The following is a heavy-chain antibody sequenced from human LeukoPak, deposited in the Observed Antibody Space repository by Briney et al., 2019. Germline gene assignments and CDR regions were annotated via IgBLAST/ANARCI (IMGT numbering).Heavy chain of an antibody. D-gene: IGHD4-17*01. CDR1: GGSISSSY. V-gene: IGHV4-4*07. J-gene: IGHJ5*02. CDR2: IHPSGSA. Sequence: PSETLCLTCTVSGGSISSSYWRWIRQPAGKRLEWIGRIHPSGSAYYNPSFKSRVTMSVDTSNNHFSLKLTSVTAADTAVYYCAREAGDYPNPNNWFDPWGQGTLVTVSS. CDR3: AREAGDYPNPNNWFDP.